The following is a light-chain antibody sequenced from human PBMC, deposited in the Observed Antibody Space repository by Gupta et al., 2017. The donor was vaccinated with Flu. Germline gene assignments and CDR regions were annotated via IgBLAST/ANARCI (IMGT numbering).Light chain of an antibody. V-gene: IGLV3-21*02. J-gene: IGLJ2*01. CDR1: KIGSKS. Sequence: SYVLTPPPSASVAPGPTARITCGGTKIGSKSVHGYQQKPGQAPVLVVHDDSDRHSGIPERFSGSNSGNTATLIISRVEAGDEADYYCQVWDSTNDPVVFGGGTKLTVL. CDR2: DDS. CDR3: QVWDSTNDPVV.